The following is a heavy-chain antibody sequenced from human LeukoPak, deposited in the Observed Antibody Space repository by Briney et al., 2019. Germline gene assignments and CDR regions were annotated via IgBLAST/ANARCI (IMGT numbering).Heavy chain of an antibody. CDR1: GYTFTSYY. CDR3: ARVPTYCSSTSCWGSYFDY. D-gene: IGHD2-2*01. V-gene: IGHV1-46*01. J-gene: IGHJ4*02. CDR2: FNPSGGST. Sequence: ASVKVSCKASGYTFTSYYMHWVRQAPGQGLEWMGIFNPSGGSTSYAQKFQGRVTITADESTSTAYMELSSLRSEDTAVYYCARVPTYCSSTSCWGSYFDYWGQGTLVTVSS.